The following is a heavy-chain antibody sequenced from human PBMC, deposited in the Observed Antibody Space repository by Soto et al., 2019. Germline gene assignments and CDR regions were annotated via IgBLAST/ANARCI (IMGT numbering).Heavy chain of an antibody. CDR1: GDSVTISDYY. D-gene: IGHD3-22*01. CDR2: IHYSGST. J-gene: IGHJ4*02. Sequence: QLQLQESGPGLLKPSETLSLTCTVSGDSVTISDYYWGWIRKPPGKGLEWIGSIHYSGSTYYNPSLKSRVTISGDTSKKQFSLKLTSVTAADAAVYYCAAHDSGGYYAEYWGQGTLVTGSA. V-gene: IGHV4-39*01. CDR3: AAHDSGGYYAEY.